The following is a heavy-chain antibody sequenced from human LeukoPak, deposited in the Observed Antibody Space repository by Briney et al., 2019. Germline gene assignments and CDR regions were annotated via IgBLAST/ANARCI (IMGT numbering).Heavy chain of an antibody. CDR1: GFTFSSYW. Sequence: GGSLRLSCAASGFTFSSYWMHWVRQAPGKGLVWVSRIKSDGSSTSYADSVKGRFTIYRDNAKNSLYLQMNSLRAEDTAVYYCAELGITMIGGVWGKGTTVTISS. V-gene: IGHV3-74*01. CDR2: IKSDGSST. D-gene: IGHD3-10*02. J-gene: IGHJ6*04. CDR3: AELGITMIGGV.